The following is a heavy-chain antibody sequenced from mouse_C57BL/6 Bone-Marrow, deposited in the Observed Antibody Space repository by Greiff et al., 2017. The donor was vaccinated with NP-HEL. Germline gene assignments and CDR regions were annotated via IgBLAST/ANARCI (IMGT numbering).Heavy chain of an antibody. D-gene: IGHD2-5*01. CDR1: GYTFTSYW. CDR3: ALYSNYEGWFAY. CDR2: IDPSDSYT. Sequence: QVQLQQPGAELVMPGASVKLSCKASGYTFTSYWMHWVKQRPGQGLEWIAEIDPSDSYTNYNQKFKGKSTLTVDKSSSTAYMQLSSLTSEDSAVYYCALYSNYEGWFAYWGQGTLVTVSA. V-gene: IGHV1-69*01. J-gene: IGHJ3*01.